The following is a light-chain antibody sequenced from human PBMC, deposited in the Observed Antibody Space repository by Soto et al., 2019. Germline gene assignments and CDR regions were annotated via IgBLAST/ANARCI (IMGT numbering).Light chain of an antibody. Sequence: QSALTQPRSVSGSPGQSVTISCTGTGGDVGGYNFVSWYQLHPGKAPKLMIFDVSKRPSGVPDRFSGSKSGNTASLTISGLQADDEADYYCCSYAGSYKVFGTGTKVTVL. CDR2: DVS. J-gene: IGLJ1*01. CDR1: GGDVGGYNF. CDR3: CSYAGSYKV. V-gene: IGLV2-11*01.